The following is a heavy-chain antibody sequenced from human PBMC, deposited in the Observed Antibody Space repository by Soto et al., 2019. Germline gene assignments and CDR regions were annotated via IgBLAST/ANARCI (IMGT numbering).Heavy chain of an antibody. CDR1: GGSISSDNSY. D-gene: IGHD6-19*01. CDR2: IYYTGRA. J-gene: IGHJ4*02. V-gene: IGHV4-39*01. Sequence: SSETLSLTCSVSGGSISSDNSYWGWIRQSPGKRQEWIGNIYYTGRAYYNPSLKSRLTIFVDTSKNRVSLQLTSVTVADTSVYYCASLRSGPASGWWWAFDYWGPGILVTVSS. CDR3: ASLRSGPASGWWWAFDY.